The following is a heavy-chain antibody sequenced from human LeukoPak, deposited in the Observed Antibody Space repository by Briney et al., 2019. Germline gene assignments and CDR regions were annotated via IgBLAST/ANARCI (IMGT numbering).Heavy chain of an antibody. CDR2: TYYRSRWYN. J-gene: IGHJ4*02. D-gene: IGHD6-13*01. V-gene: IGHV6-1*01. Sequence: SQTLSLTCAISGDSVSSNKASWHWIRQSPSRGLEWLGRTYYRSRWYNDYAISVRSRLSINSDTSRNQFSLQLNSVTPEDTAVYYCTRGAGGFDFWGQGTLVSVSS. CDR3: TRGAGGFDF. CDR1: GDSVSSNKAS.